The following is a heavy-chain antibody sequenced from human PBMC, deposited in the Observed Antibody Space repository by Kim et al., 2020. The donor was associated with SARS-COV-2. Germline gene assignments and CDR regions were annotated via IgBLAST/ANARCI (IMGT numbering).Heavy chain of an antibody. D-gene: IGHD3-22*01. V-gene: IGHV4-34*01. CDR3: ARGSRITMMGAWNYFQH. CDR1: GGSFSGYY. J-gene: IGHJ1*01. Sequence: SETLSLTCAVYGGSFSGYYWSWIRQPPGKGLEWIGEINHSGSTNYNPSLKSRVTISVDTSKNQFSLKLSSVTAADTAVYYCARGSRITMMGAWNYFQHWG. CDR2: INHSGST.